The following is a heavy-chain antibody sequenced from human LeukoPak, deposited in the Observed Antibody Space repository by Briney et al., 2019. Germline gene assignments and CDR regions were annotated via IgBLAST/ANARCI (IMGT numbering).Heavy chain of an antibody. D-gene: IGHD2-2*01. J-gene: IGHJ6*04. CDR1: GFTFSSYG. V-gene: IGHV3-30*18. Sequence: GRSLRLSCAASGFTFSSYGMHWVRQAPGKGLEWVAVISYDGSNKYYADSVKGRFTISRDNSKNTLYLQMNSLRAEDTAVYYCAKEYCSSTSCYPVYYYYYGMDVWGKGTTVTVSS. CDR2: ISYDGSNK. CDR3: AKEYCSSTSCYPVYYYYYGMDV.